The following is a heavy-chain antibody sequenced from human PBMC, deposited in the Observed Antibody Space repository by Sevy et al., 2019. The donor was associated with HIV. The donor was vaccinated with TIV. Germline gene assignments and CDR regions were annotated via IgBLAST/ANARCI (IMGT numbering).Heavy chain of an antibody. CDR3: ATDLYSGCYSGY. D-gene: IGHD1-26*01. CDR1: GYTLTELS. Sequence: ASVKVSCKVSGYTLTELSMHWVRQAPGKGLEWLGGFDPEDGETICAQKFQGRVTMTEEKSTDTAYMELSSLISEDTAGYYCATDLYSGCYSGYWGQGTLVTISS. V-gene: IGHV1-24*01. CDR2: FDPEDGET. J-gene: IGHJ4*02.